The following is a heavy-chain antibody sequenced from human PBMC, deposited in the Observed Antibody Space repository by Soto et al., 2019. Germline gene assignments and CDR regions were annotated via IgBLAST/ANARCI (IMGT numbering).Heavy chain of an antibody. V-gene: IGHV1-2*04. J-gene: IGHJ4*02. Sequence: ASVKVSCKASGYTFTGYYMHWMRQAPGQGLEWMGWINPNSGDTNYAQKFQGWVTMTRDTSISTAYMELSRLTFDDTAVYYCARGSRIAVAGNPFSDYWGQGTLVTVSS. CDR2: INPNSGDT. D-gene: IGHD6-19*01. CDR3: ARGSRIAVAGNPFSDY. CDR1: GYTFTGYY.